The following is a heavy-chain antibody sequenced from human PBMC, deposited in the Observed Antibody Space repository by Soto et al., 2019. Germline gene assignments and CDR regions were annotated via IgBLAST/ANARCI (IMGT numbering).Heavy chain of an antibody. V-gene: IGHV4-34*01. J-gene: IGHJ4*02. CDR2: INHSGST. Sequence: QVQLQQWGAGLLKPSGTLSLTCAVYGGSFSGYYWSWIRQPPGKGLEWIGEINHSGSTNYNPSLKSRVAISVETSKNQFALKLSSVTAADTAVYYCARGDLRGGYWGQGTLVTVSS. CDR1: GGSFSGYY. CDR3: ARGDLRGGY. D-gene: IGHD3-10*01.